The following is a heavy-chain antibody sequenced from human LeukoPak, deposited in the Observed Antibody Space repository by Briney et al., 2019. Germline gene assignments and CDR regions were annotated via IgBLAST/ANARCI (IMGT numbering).Heavy chain of an antibody. J-gene: IGHJ4*02. CDR2: IYSGGST. Sequence: GGSLRLSCAASGFTVSSNYMSWVRQAPGKGLEWVSIIYSGGSTYYADSVKGRFTISRDNSKNTLYLQMNSLRAEDTAVYYCARVQTDSSGDYYGFDYWGQGTLVTVSS. V-gene: IGHV3-53*01. CDR1: GFTVSSNY. D-gene: IGHD3-22*01. CDR3: ARVQTDSSGDYYGFDY.